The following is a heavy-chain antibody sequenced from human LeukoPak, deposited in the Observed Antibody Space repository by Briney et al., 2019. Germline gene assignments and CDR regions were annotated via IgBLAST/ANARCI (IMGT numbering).Heavy chain of an antibody. Sequence: ASVKVSCKASGYTFTNNDIHWVRQATGQGLEWMGWMHPNSDDTGYAQKFQGSVTMTRNTSISTAYMELSSLRPEDTAVYYCARHFGTGDNFDYWGQGTLLIVSS. V-gene: IGHV1-8*01. CDR1: GYTFTNND. D-gene: IGHD1-1*01. CDR2: MHPNSDDT. J-gene: IGHJ4*02. CDR3: ARHFGTGDNFDY.